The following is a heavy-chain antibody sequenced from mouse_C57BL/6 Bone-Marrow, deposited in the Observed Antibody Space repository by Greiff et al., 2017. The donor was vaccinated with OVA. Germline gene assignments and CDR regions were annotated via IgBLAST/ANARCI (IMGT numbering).Heavy chain of an antibody. V-gene: IGHV1-26*01. CDR1: GYTFTDYY. CDR2: INPNNGGT. J-gene: IGHJ2*01. D-gene: IGHD6-1*01. CDR3: ASNLYFDY. Sequence: EVQLQQSGPELVKPGASVKISCKASGYTFTDYYMNWVKQSHGKSLEWIGDINPNNGGTSYNQKFKGKATLTVDKSSSTAYMELRSLTSEDSAVDYCASNLYFDYWGQGTTLTVSS.